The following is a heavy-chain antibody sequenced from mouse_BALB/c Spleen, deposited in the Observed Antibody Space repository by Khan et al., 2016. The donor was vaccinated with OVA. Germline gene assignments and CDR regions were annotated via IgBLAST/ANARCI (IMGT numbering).Heavy chain of an antibody. CDR1: GYTFTDYT. CDR3: ARSSITTASLYAMDY. V-gene: IGHV1S137*01. Sequence: QVQLQQPGAELVRPGVSVKISYKGSGYTFTDYTIHWVKQSHAKSLEWIGVISTYYGDAKYNQKFKDKATMTVDKSSNTAYMELARLTSDDSAIYYCARSSITTASLYAMDYWGQGTSVTVSS. J-gene: IGHJ4*01. CDR2: ISTYYGDA. D-gene: IGHD1-1*01.